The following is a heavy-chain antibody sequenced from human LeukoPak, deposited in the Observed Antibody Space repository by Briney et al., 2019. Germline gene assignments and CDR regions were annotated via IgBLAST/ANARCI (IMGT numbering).Heavy chain of an antibody. J-gene: IGHJ5*02. CDR1: GGSISSGGFS. CDR3: AKMSSASNWLDP. Sequence: SETLSLTCGVSGGSISSGGFSWSWIRQPPGKGLEFIGYIYHSGTTYYDPSLRSRLTISVDRSENKLSLTLTSVTAADTAIYYCAKMSSASNWLDPWGQGILVTVSS. CDR2: IYHSGTT. D-gene: IGHD6-19*01. V-gene: IGHV4-30-2*01.